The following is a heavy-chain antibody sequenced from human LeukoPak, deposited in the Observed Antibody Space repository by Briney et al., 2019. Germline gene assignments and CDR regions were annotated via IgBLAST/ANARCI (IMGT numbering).Heavy chain of an antibody. D-gene: IGHD3-10*01. J-gene: IGHJ6*04. CDR2: INSDGSST. CDR3: ASTLLWSRTDV. Sequence: GGSLRLSCAASGFTFSSYWMHWVRQAPGEGPVWVSRINSDGSSTYYADSVQGRLTISRDNAKNTLYQQMNSLRAEDTAVYYCASTLLWSRTDVWGKGTTVTVSS. V-gene: IGHV3-74*01. CDR1: GFTFSSYW.